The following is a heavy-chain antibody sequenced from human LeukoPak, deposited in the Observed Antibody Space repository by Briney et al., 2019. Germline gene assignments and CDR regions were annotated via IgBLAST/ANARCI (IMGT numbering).Heavy chain of an antibody. CDR3: ARDSYDSSGYYDY. CDR2: VFAGGNT. Sequence: SETLSLTCIVSGGSISSYYWNWIRQPAGKGLEWIGRVFAGGNTNYNPSLNRRVTMSVGTSKNQFFLKLSPPTAADTAVYYCARDSYDSSGYYDYWGQGTLVTVSS. J-gene: IGHJ4*02. D-gene: IGHD3-22*01. V-gene: IGHV4-4*07. CDR1: GGSISSYY.